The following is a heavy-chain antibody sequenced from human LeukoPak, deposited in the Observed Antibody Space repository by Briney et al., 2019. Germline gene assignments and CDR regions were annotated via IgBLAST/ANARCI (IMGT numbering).Heavy chain of an antibody. Sequence: GGSLRLSCAASGFTFSSYSMNWVRQAPGKGLEWVSSISSSSSYIYYADSVKGRFTISRDNAKNSLYLQMNSLRAEDTAVYYCARTTVTTLGSNAFDIWGQGTMVTVSS. J-gene: IGHJ3*02. CDR2: ISSSSSYI. V-gene: IGHV3-21*01. D-gene: IGHD4-17*01. CDR1: GFTFSSYS. CDR3: ARTTVTTLGSNAFDI.